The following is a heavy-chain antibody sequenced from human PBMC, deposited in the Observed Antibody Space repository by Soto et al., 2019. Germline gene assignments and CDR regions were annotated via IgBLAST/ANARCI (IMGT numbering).Heavy chain of an antibody. Sequence: QVQLVQSGAEVKKPGSSVKVSCKASGGTLSTYGITWVRQASGQGLEWMGGIIPIFGSINFAQKFQGRLTLTTDKSTRTVYMELSSLTSDDTAVYYCASLERLDACDVWGQGTMVTVSS. CDR2: IIPIFGSI. CDR1: GGTLSTYG. J-gene: IGHJ3*01. CDR3: ASLERLDACDV. V-gene: IGHV1-69*06. D-gene: IGHD1-1*01.